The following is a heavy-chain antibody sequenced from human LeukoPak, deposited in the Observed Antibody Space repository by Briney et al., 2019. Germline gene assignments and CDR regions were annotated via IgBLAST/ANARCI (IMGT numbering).Heavy chain of an antibody. CDR3: ARDVGTTGWHTFDY. CDR1: GDSVSSNNGA. CDR2: TYYRSKWFN. V-gene: IGHV6-1*01. Sequence: QTLSLACAISGDSVSSNNGAWNWIRQSPSRGLEWLGRTYYRSKWFNDYAGSLISRITISPDTSKNQFSLQLYSVTPEDTAVYYCARDVGTTGWHTFDYWGQGTLVTVSS. J-gene: IGHJ4*02. D-gene: IGHD3-9*01.